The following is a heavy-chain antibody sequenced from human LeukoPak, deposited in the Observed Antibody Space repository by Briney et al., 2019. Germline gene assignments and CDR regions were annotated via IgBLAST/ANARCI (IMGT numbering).Heavy chain of an antibody. CDR3: ARGGYSHRFDY. Sequence: EASETLSLTCTVSGDSISGYYWSWIRQPPGKGLEWIGCIYYSGGTNYNPSLKSRVTISVDTSKNQFSLKLSSVTAADTAVYYCARGGYSHRFDYWGQGTLVTVSS. V-gene: IGHV4-59*01. CDR2: IYYSGGT. D-gene: IGHD5-12*01. CDR1: GDSISGYY. J-gene: IGHJ4*02.